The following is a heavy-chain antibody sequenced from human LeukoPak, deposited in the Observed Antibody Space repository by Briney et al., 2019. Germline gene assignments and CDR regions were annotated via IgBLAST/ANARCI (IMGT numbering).Heavy chain of an antibody. V-gene: IGHV4-61*09. J-gene: IGHJ4*02. CDR1: GDSISSSSYY. CDR2: IYTSGST. D-gene: IGHD2-15*01. CDR3: ARISCPGGSCYSNRGYFDY. Sequence: SETLSLTCIVSGDSISSSSYYWSWIRQPAGKGLGWIGHIYTSGSTNYNPSLKSRATISVDTSKNQFSLKLTSVTAADTAVYYCARISCPGGSCYSNRGYFDYWGQGTLVTVSS.